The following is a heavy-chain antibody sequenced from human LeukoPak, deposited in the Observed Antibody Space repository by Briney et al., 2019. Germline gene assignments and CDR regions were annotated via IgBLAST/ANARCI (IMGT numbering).Heavy chain of an antibody. Sequence: GGSLRLSCAASGFTFSSYGMHWVRQAPGKGLEWVAVIWYDGSNKYYADSVKGRFTISRDNSKNTLYLQMNSLRAEDTAVYYCAGDYDILTGYPTYYFDYWGQGTLVTVSS. CDR1: GFTFSSYG. D-gene: IGHD3-9*01. V-gene: IGHV3-33*01. CDR3: AGDYDILTGYPTYYFDY. J-gene: IGHJ4*02. CDR2: IWYDGSNK.